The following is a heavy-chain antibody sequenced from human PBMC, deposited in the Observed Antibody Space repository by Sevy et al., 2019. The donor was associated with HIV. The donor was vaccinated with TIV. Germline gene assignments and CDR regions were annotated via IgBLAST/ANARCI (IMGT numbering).Heavy chain of an antibody. V-gene: IGHV3-23*01. D-gene: IGHD3-3*01. CDR2: ISGSGGST. J-gene: IGHJ6*02. CDR1: GFTFSSYA. CDR3: AKSPYYDFWSGPSGYYYGMDV. Sequence: GGSLRLSCAASGFTFSSYAMSWVRQAPGKGLEWVSAISGSGGSTYYAGSVKGRFTISRDNSKNRLYLQMNSLRAEDTAVYYCAKSPYYDFWSGPSGYYYGMDVWGQGTTVTVSS.